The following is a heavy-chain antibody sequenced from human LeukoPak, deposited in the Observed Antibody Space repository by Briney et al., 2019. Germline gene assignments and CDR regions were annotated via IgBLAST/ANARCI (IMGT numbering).Heavy chain of an antibody. J-gene: IGHJ3*02. CDR3: ARLNDGFDI. CDR2: IDPGDSET. CDR1: GYRFTRYW. Sequence: GESLKISFKGSGYRFTRYWIAWVRPMPGKGLQWMGIIDPGDSETRYSPSFQGQVTITADKSISTAYLQWSSLKASDTAMYYCARLNDGFDIWGQGAMVIVSS. V-gene: IGHV5-51*01.